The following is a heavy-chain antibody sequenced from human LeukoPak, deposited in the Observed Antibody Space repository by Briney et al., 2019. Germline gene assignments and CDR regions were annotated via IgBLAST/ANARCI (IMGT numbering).Heavy chain of an antibody. J-gene: IGHJ6*02. Sequence: SETLSLTCTVSGGSISSSSYYWSWIRQPPGKGLEWIGYIYYSGSTYCNPSLKSRVTISVDTSKNQFSLKLSSVTAADTAVYYCARTPTYDFWSGNGMDVWGQGTTVTVSS. CDR2: IYYSGST. CDR3: ARTPTYDFWSGNGMDV. CDR1: GGSISSSSYY. V-gene: IGHV4-30-4*01. D-gene: IGHD3-3*01.